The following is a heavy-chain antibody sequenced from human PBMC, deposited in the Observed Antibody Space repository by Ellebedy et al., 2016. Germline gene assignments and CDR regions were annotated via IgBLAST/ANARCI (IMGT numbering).Heavy chain of an antibody. D-gene: IGHD1-26*01. CDR1: GGSISSYY. Sequence: GSLRLSCTVSGGSISSYYWNWIRQPPGKGLEWIGYIYYDGSTNYNPSLKSRVTISVDRSRDQFSLRLSSVTAADTAVYYCARGIVTPFFDSWGQGTLVTVSS. V-gene: IGHV4-59*01. CDR2: IYYDGST. J-gene: IGHJ4*02. CDR3: ARGIVTPFFDS.